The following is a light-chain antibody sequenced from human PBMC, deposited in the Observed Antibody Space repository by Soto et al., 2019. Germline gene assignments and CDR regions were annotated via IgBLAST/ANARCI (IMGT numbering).Light chain of an antibody. J-gene: IGKJ4*01. CDR1: QRISSW. CDR2: KAS. Sequence: DIQMTQSPSTLSASVGDRVTITCRASQRISSWLAWYQQKPGKAPKLLIYKASSLQSGVPSRFSGSGSGTEFTLTISSLQPDDFATYFCQQYDTYHRTFGQGTKVESK. CDR3: QQYDTYHRT. V-gene: IGKV1-5*03.